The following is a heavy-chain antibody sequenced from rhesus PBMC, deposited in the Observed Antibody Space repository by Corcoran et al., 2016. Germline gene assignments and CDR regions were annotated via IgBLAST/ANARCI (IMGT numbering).Heavy chain of an antibody. V-gene: IGHV4-76*01. CDR1: GYSISSGYD. J-gene: IGHJ4*01. Sequence: QVQLQESGPGVVKPSETLSLTCAVSGYSISSGYDWSWLRQPPGKGLEWIGYIYGRSGSTNYNPSLKNRVTISKDTSKNQFSLKLSSVTAADTAVYYCARGSSGSWNVLDYWGQGVLVTVSS. CDR2: IYGRSGST. CDR3: ARGSSGSWNVLDY. D-gene: IGHD6-25*01.